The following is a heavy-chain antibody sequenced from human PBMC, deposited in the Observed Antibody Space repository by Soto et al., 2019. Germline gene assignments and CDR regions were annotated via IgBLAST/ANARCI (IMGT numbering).Heavy chain of an antibody. D-gene: IGHD1-26*01. J-gene: IGHJ4*02. CDR2: ISGSGGST. CDR1: GFTFSSYA. Sequence: EVQLLESGGGLVQPGGSLRLSCAASGFTFSSYARRWVRQAPGKGLEWVSAISGSGGSTYYADSVKGRFTISRDNSKNTLYLQMNSLRAEDTAVYYCARRGSGSYYDYWGQGTLVTVSS. CDR3: ARRGSGSYYDY. V-gene: IGHV3-23*01.